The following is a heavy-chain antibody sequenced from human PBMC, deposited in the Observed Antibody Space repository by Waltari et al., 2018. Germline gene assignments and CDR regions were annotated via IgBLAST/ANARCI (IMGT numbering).Heavy chain of an antibody. V-gene: IGHV3-30*02. D-gene: IGHD6-19*01. CDR1: GFDFRSYG. Sequence: QVQLVESGGGVVRPGGSRRLSCVRSGFDFRSYGMHWLRQAPGKGLEWVAFIRHDRSSEHYGESVKGRFIISTENFKNTLYLQMNSLRIEDTGIYYCAKDIRNGWYADYLGQGTLVTVSS. J-gene: IGHJ4*02. CDR2: IRHDRSSE. CDR3: AKDIRNGWYADY.